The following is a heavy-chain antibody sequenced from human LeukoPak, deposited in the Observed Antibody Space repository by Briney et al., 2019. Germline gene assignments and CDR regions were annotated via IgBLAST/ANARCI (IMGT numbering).Heavy chain of an antibody. Sequence: SETLSLTCTVSGASITTYYWSWIRQAPGKRLEWIAYMYYSGSPNYNPSLRSRVTMSVDTSEKQFSLKLSSVTAADTAVYYCARVDGGYCSGGSCYANRFDPRGQGTLVTVSS. CDR2: MYYSGSP. D-gene: IGHD2-15*01. J-gene: IGHJ5*02. CDR1: GASITTYY. CDR3: ARVDGGYCSGGSCYANRFDP. V-gene: IGHV4-59*01.